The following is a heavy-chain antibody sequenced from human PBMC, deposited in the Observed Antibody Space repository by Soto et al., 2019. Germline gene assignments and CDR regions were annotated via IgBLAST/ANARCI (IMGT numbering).Heavy chain of an antibody. CDR1: GFTFSNAW. V-gene: IGHV3-15*07. CDR2: IKSKTDGGTT. J-gene: IGHJ3*02. D-gene: IGHD3-3*01. Sequence: GGSLRLSCAASGFTFSNAWMNWVRQAPGKGLEWVGRIKSKTDGGTTDYAAPVKGRFTISRDDSKNTLYLQMNSLKTEDTAVYYCTTSRASVLRFLEWLYAFDIWGQGTMVTVSS. CDR3: TTSRASVLRFLEWLYAFDI.